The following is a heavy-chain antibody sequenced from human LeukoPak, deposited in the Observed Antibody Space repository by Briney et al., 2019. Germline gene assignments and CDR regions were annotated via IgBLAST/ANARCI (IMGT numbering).Heavy chain of an antibody. CDR2: IASDGSST. CDR3: AKGTKPVMTIPDY. CDR1: GFTFSSYG. V-gene: IGHV3-74*01. J-gene: IGHJ4*02. Sequence: GGSLRLSCAASGFTFSSYGMHWVRQAPGKGLVWVSRIASDGSSTTYADSVKGRFSISRDNAKNTLYLQMNSLRAEDTAMYYCAKGTKPVMTIPDYWGQGILVTVSS. D-gene: IGHD1/OR15-1a*01.